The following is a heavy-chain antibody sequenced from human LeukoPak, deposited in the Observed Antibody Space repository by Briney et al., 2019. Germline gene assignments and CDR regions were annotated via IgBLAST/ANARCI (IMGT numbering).Heavy chain of an antibody. V-gene: IGHV3-30*18. CDR2: ISHDGGAK. CDR3: AKDWASPVVVPAAILGPIYGMDV. J-gene: IGHJ6*02. CDR1: GFSIGNYG. D-gene: IGHD2-2*01. Sequence: GTSLRLSCAVSGFSIGNYGMHWVRQAPDKGLEWVAMISHDGGAKYYGDSVKGRFTISRDNSKNTLYLQMNSLRAEDTAVYYCAKDWASPVVVPAAILGPIYGMDVWGQGTTVTVSS.